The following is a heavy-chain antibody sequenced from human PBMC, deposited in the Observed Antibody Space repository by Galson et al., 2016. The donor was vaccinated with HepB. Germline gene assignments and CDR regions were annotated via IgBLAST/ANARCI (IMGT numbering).Heavy chain of an antibody. Sequence: SLRLSCAASGFTSRTYTMSWVRQAPGKGLEWVSGISGGGGSTYYADSVKGRLTISRDNPKNMVYLQIHSLRVEDTAVYFCAKDRYCGGGACSWSYFDLWGPGIQVTVSS. V-gene: IGHV3-23*01. CDR1: GFTSRTYT. CDR2: ISGGGGST. D-gene: IGHD2-15*01. CDR3: AKDRYCGGGACSWSYFDL. J-gene: IGHJ4*02.